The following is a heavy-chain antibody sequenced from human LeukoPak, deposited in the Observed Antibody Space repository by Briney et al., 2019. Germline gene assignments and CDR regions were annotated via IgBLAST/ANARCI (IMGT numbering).Heavy chain of an antibody. Sequence: ASVKVSCKASGYTFTQYAMHWVRQAPGQRLEWMGWINAGNGVTKYSQKFQDRVTITRDTSASTAYMELRSLRSDDTAVYYCARMYYYDSSGYLDYWGQGTLVTVSS. CDR3: ARMYYYDSSGYLDY. D-gene: IGHD3-22*01. V-gene: IGHV1-3*01. J-gene: IGHJ4*02. CDR1: GYTFTQYA. CDR2: INAGNGVT.